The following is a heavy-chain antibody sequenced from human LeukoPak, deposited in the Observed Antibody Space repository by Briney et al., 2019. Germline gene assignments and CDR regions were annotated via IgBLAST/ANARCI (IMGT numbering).Heavy chain of an antibody. Sequence: GESLKISCKGSGYSFSNYWIGWVRQMPGKGLEWMGVIYPFDSDTRYSPSFEGQVTISADKYITTACLQWNGLKASDTAMYYCARRAGYSSSWVFDYWGQGTLVTVSS. V-gene: IGHV5-51*01. CDR1: GYSFSNYW. D-gene: IGHD6-13*01. CDR3: ARRAGYSSSWVFDY. J-gene: IGHJ4*02. CDR2: IYPFDSDT.